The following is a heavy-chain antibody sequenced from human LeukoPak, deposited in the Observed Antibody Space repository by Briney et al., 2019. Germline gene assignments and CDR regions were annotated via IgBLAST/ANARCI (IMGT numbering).Heavy chain of an antibody. J-gene: IGHJ4*02. CDR1: GVSISSSSYY. CDR2: IYYSGST. D-gene: IGHD2-2*02. V-gene: IGHV4-39*07. Sequence: PSETLSLTCTVSGVSISSSSYYWGWIRQPPGKGLEWIGSIYYSGSTYYNPSLKSRVTISVDTSKNQFSLKLSSVTAADTAVYYCARGHCSSTSCYNYWGQGTLVTVSS. CDR3: ARGHCSSTSCYNY.